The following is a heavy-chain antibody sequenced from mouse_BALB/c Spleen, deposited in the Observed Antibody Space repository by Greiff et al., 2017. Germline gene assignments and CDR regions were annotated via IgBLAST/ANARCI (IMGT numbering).Heavy chain of an antibody. CDR2: IYPGSGST. CDR3: TREGYGYVDY. V-gene: IGHV1S22*01. Sequence: LQQPGSELVRPGASVKLSCKASGYTFTSYWMHWVKQRPGQGLEWIGNIYPGSGSTNYDEKFKSKATLTVDTSSSTAYMQLSSLTSEDSAVYYCTREGYGYVDYWGQGTTLTVSS. J-gene: IGHJ2*01. CDR1: GYTFTSYW. D-gene: IGHD2-10*02.